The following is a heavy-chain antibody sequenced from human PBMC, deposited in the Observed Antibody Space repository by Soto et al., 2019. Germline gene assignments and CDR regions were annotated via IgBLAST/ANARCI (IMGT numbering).Heavy chain of an antibody. CDR2: IPYDGSHQ. D-gene: IGHD3-3*01. V-gene: IGHV3-30*18. CDR3: AKFSVLEGEVQDFDY. CDR1: GFSFTTSG. Sequence: GGSLRLSCAASGFSFTTSGMHWVRQAPGKGLEWVAVIPYDGSHQYYADSVKGRFTISRDNSKNTLYLQMNNLRPEDTAVYYCAKFSVLEGEVQDFDYWGQGALVTVSS. J-gene: IGHJ4*02.